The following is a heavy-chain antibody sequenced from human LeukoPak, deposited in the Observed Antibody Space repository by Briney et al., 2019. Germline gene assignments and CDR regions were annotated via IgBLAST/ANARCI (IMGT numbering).Heavy chain of an antibody. CDR2: IDYSGST. CDR1: GGSISSSNYY. V-gene: IGHV4-39*01. Sequence: PSETLSLTCTVSGGSISSSNYYWGWIRQPPGKDLEWIGSIDYSGSTYYKTSLKSRLTVSVDTSKNQFSLKLSSVTAADTAVYYCARQDHGDLGRPNWFDPWGQGTLVTVSS. CDR3: ARQDHGDLGRPNWFDP. J-gene: IGHJ5*02. D-gene: IGHD3-16*01.